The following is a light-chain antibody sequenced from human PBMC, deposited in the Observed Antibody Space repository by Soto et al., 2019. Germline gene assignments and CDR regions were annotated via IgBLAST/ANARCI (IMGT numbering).Light chain of an antibody. CDR1: QGISSY. V-gene: IGKV1-8*01. Sequence: AIRMTQSPSSFSASTGDRVTITCRASQGISSYLAWYQQKPGKAPKLLIYAASTLQSGVPSRFSGSGSGTDFTLTISCLQSEDFETYYCQQYYSYPFTFGGGTKVEIK. CDR3: QQYYSYPFT. CDR2: AAS. J-gene: IGKJ4*01.